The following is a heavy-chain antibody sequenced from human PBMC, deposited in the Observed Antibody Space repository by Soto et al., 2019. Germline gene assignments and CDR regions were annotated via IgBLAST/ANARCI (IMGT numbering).Heavy chain of an antibody. CDR2: INHSGST. CDR3: ARVEQQLAH. V-gene: IGHV4-34*01. Sequence: PSETLSLTCAVYGGSFSGYYWSWIRQPPGKGLEWIGEINHSGSTNYNPSLKSRVTISVDTSRNQFSLKLSSVTAADTAVYYCARVEQQLAHWGQGTLVTVSS. CDR1: GGSFSGYY. J-gene: IGHJ4*02. D-gene: IGHD6-13*01.